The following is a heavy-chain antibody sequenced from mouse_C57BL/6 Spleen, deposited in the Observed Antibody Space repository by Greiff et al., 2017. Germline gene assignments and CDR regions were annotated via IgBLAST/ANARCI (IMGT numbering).Heavy chain of an antibody. CDR3: ARQLRGAWFAY. V-gene: IGHV1-19*01. CDR1: GYTFTDYY. CDR2: INPYNGGT. Sequence: EVKLMESGPVLVKPGASVKMSCKASGYTFTDYYMNWVKQSHGKSLEWIGVINPYNGGTSYNQKFKGKATLTVDKSSSTAYMELNSLTSEDSAVYYCARQLRGAWFAYWGQGTLVTVSA. D-gene: IGHD3-2*02. J-gene: IGHJ3*01.